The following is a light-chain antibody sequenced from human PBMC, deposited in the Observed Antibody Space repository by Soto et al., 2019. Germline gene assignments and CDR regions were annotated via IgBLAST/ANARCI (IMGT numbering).Light chain of an antibody. CDR2: DAS. J-gene: IGKJ4*01. CDR3: QQFSTYPLT. CDR1: QTVRNNY. Sequence: RSPGTLAVASGKSVALAGSTSQTVRNNYLAWYQQKPGQAPRLLIYDASSRATGIPERFSGGGSATDFTLTISRLEPEDFAVYYCQQFSTYPLTFGGGTKVDNK. V-gene: IGKV3-20*01.